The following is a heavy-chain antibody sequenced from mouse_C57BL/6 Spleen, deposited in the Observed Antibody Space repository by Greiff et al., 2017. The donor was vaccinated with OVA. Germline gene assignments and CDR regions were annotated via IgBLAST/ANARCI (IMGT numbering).Heavy chain of an antibody. J-gene: IGHJ4*01. Sequence: QVQLQQPGAELVMPGASVKLSCKASGYTFTSYWMHWVKQRPGQGLEWIGEIDPSDSYTNYNQKFKGKSTLTVDKSSSTAYMQLSSLTSEDSAVYDCARGKLCMDYWGQGTSVTVSS. CDR2: IDPSDSYT. CDR3: ARGKLCMDY. V-gene: IGHV1-69*01. CDR1: GYTFTSYW.